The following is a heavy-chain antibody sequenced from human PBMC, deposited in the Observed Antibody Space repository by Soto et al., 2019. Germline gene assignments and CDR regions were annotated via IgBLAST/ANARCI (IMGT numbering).Heavy chain of an antibody. D-gene: IGHD2-2*01. Sequence: QVQLVESGGGVVQPGRSLRLSCAASGFTFSSYGMHWVRQAPGKGLEWVAVISYDGSNKYYADSVKGRFTISRDNSKNKLYLKMNRLRAEDTAVYYCAKHLDCSSTSCWNYDAFDIWGQGTMVTVSS. CDR2: ISYDGSNK. V-gene: IGHV3-30*18. CDR3: AKHLDCSSTSCWNYDAFDI. CDR1: GFTFSSYG. J-gene: IGHJ3*02.